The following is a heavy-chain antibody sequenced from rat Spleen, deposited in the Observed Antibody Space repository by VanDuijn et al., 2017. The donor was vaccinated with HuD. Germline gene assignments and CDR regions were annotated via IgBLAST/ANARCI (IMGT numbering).Heavy chain of an antibody. J-gene: IGHJ2*01. D-gene: IGHD1-4*01. CDR2: ISYDGRST. Sequence: EVQLVESGGGLVQPGRSLKLSCAASGFTFSDHNMAWVRKAPKKGLEWVATISYDGRSTYYRDSVKGRFTISRDNAKSTLYLQMDSLRSDDTATYYCAREAGIPFHYFDYWGQGVMVTVSS. CDR3: AREAGIPFHYFDY. V-gene: IGHV5-7*01. CDR1: GFTFSDHN.